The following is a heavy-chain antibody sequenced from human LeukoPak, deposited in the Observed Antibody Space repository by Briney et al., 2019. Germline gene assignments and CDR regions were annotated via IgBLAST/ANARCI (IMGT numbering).Heavy chain of an antibody. CDR2: MSRGGGST. CDR3: AKDREYSGSQIDY. Sequence: VGSLRLSCAASGFTFSSYAMNWVRQAPGKGLEWVSSMSRGGGSTYYADSVKGRFTISRDNSKNTLYLQMNGLRAEDTAVYYCAKDREYSGSQIDYWGQGTLVTVSS. D-gene: IGHD1-26*01. J-gene: IGHJ4*02. CDR1: GFTFSSYA. V-gene: IGHV3-23*01.